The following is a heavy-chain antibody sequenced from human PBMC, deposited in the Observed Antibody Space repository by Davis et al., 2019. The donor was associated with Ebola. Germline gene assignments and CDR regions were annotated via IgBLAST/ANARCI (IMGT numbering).Heavy chain of an antibody. CDR3: ARALYCSGGSCYHYGMDV. CDR2: ISSSSSYT. V-gene: IGHV3-11*06. CDR1: GFTFSDYY. Sequence: GESLKISCAASGFTFSDYYMSWIRQAPGKGLEWVSYISSSSSYTNYADSVKGRFTISRDNAKNSLYLQMNSLRAEDTAVYYCARALYCSGGSCYHYGMDVWGQGTTVTVSS. D-gene: IGHD2-15*01. J-gene: IGHJ6*02.